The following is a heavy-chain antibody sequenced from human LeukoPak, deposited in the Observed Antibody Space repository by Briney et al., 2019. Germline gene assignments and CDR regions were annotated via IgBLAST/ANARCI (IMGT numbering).Heavy chain of an antibody. CDR1: GFTFSSYH. CDR3: ARGHPGKFDY. J-gene: IGHJ4*02. CDR2: IWYDGTNK. V-gene: IGHV3-33*01. Sequence: GGSLRLSCAASGFTFSSYHMHWVRQAPGKGLEWVAVIWYDGTNKYYADSVKGRLTISRDTSKNTLFLQMDSLRAEDTAVYYCARGHPGKFDYWGQGTLVTVSS. D-gene: IGHD1-14*01.